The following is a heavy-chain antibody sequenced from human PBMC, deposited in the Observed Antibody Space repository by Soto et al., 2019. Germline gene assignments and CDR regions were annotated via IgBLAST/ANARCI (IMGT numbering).Heavy chain of an antibody. CDR1: GASISSYF. J-gene: IGHJ5*02. Sequence: PSETLSLTCSVSGASISSYFWTWIRQPAGKGLDWIGRISTSGTTNYNPSLKSRVTMSVDTSKNSFPLNLSSVTAADTAVYYCAREAGPDRWFDPWGQGTLVTVSS. CDR3: AREAGPDRWFDP. CDR2: ISTSGTT. D-gene: IGHD6-19*01. V-gene: IGHV4-4*07.